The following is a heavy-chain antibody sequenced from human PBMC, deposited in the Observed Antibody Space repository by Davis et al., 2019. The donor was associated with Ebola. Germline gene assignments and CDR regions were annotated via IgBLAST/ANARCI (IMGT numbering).Heavy chain of an antibody. V-gene: IGHV3-23*01. CDR3: ARDGFFGVTTSDY. CDR2: ISSSGDST. J-gene: IGHJ4*02. CDR1: GFTFSSYA. Sequence: GESLKISCAASGFTFSSYAMSWVRQAPGKGLEWVSGISSSGDSTYYADSVKGRFTISRDNSKNTLYLQMNSLRDEDTAVYYCARDGFFGVTTSDYWGQGTLVTVSS. D-gene: IGHD4-17*01.